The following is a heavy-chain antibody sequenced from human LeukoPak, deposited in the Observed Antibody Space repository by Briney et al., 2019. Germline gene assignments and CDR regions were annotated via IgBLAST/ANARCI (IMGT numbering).Heavy chain of an antibody. V-gene: IGHV5-51*01. J-gene: IGHJ4*02. CDR3: ARVFDILTGYYIRAFDY. Sequence: GESLKISCKGSGYSFTTYWIAWVRQMPGKGLEWIGIIYPDDSDTRCSPSFEGQVTISADKSISTAYLQWSSLKASDTAMYYCARVFDILTGYYIRAFDYWGQGTLVTVSS. CDR2: IYPDDSDT. CDR1: GYSFTTYW. D-gene: IGHD3-9*01.